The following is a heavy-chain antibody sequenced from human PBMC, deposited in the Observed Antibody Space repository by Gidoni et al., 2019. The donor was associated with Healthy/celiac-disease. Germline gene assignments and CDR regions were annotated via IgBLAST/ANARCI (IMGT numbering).Heavy chain of an antibody. CDR1: GFTFSSYS. V-gene: IGHV3-21*01. CDR3: ARAMVRGVFGLDFDY. J-gene: IGHJ4*02. D-gene: IGHD3-10*01. CDR2: ISSSSSYI. Sequence: EVQLVESGGGLVKPGGSLRLSCAASGFTFSSYSMNWVRQAPGKGLEWVSSISSSSSYIYYADSVKGRFTISRDNAKNSLYLQMNSLRAEDTAVYYCARAMVRGVFGLDFDYWGQGTLVTVSS.